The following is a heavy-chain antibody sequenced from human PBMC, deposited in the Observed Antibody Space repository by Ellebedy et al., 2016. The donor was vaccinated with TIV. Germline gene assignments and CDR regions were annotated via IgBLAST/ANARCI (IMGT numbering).Heavy chain of an antibody. CDR3: AKGRGGGSDTSAPRYYFDY. D-gene: IGHD3-22*01. CDR2: ISPTGSRT. CDR1: GFTFNNYA. J-gene: IGHJ4*02. Sequence: GESLKISCAASGFTFNNYAMSWVRQAPGKGLEWVSTISPTGSRTYYADSVEGRFTISRDTSKKTLYLQMNSLRAEDTAIYYCAKGRGGGSDTSAPRYYFDYWGLGTLVTVSS. V-gene: IGHV3-23*01.